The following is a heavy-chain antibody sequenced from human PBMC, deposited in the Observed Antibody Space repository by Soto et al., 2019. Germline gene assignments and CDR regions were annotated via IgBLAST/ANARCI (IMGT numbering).Heavy chain of an antibody. J-gene: IGHJ4*02. CDR1: GGSISSYY. Sequence: QVQLQESGPGLVKPSETLSLTCTVSGGSISSYYWSWIRQPPGKGLEWIGYIYYSGSTNYNPSLKRRVSIAVDTSKNQSSLKLSSVSAADTAVSYCARRYGGSIDYWGRGTLVTVSS. CDR3: ARRYGGSIDY. V-gene: IGHV4-59*08. CDR2: IYYSGST. D-gene: IGHD2-15*01.